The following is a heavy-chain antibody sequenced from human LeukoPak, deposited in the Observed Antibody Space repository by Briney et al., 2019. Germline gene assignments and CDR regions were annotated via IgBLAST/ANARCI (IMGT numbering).Heavy chain of an antibody. D-gene: IGHD2-15*01. Sequence: SETLSLTCTVSGGSISSGSYYWSWIRQPAGKGLEWIGRIYTSGSTNYNPSLKGRVTISVDTSKNQFSLKLSSVTAADTAVYYCARDPGRDYYYYGMDVWGQGTTVTVSS. CDR1: GGSISSGSYY. J-gene: IGHJ6*02. CDR3: ARDPGRDYYYYGMDV. V-gene: IGHV4-61*02. CDR2: IYTSGST.